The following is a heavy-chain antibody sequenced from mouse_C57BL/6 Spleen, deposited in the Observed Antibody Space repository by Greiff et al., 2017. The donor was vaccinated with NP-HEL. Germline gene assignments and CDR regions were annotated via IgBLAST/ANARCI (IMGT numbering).Heavy chain of an antibody. Sequence: QVQLQQSGAELVKPGASVKLSCKASGYTFTSYWMHWVKQRPGQGLEWIGMIHPNSGSTNYNEKFKSKATLTVDKSSSTAYMQLSSLTSEDSAVYYCARAGGRDFDVWGTGTTVTVSS. CDR1: GYTFTSYW. CDR2: IHPNSGST. V-gene: IGHV1-64*01. CDR3: ARAGGRDFDV. J-gene: IGHJ1*03.